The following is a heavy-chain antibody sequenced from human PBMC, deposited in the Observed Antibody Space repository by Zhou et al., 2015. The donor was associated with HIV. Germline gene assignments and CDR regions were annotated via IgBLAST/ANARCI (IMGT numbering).Heavy chain of an antibody. CDR3: ATDDIGGYHSFNY. CDR2: INADNGKT. V-gene: IGHV1-18*01. Sequence: QVLLVQSGAEVKKPGASVKVSCKTSGYAFTYYAISWVRQAPGQGLEWMGWINADNGKTNYAQKFQGRVTLTTDRSTRTAYMELRTLRSDDAAIYYCATDDIGGYHSFNYWGQGTLV. J-gene: IGHJ4*02. D-gene: IGHD3-22*01. CDR1: GYAFTYYA.